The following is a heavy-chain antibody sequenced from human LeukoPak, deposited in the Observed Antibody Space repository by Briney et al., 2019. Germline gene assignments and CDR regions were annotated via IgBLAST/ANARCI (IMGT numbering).Heavy chain of an antibody. V-gene: IGHV1-2*02. J-gene: IGHJ5*02. CDR3: ARDTAMVTYWFDP. CDR2: INPNSGGT. Sequence: ASVKVSCKASGYTFTDYYMHWVRQAPGQGLEWMGWINPNSGGTNYAQKFQGRVTMTRDTSITTAYMELNRPRSDDTAVYYCARDTAMVTYWFDPWGQGTLVTVSS. D-gene: IGHD5-18*01. CDR1: GYTFTDYY.